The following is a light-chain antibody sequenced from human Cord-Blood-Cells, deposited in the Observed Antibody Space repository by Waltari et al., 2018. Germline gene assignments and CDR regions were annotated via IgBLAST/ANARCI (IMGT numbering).Light chain of an antibody. V-gene: IGKV1-8*01. Sequence: IRMIQSRSPFSESTGVRVTITCRASQGISSYLAWFQQKPGKAPKLLIYAASTLQSGVPSRFSGSGSGTDFTLTISCLQSEDFATYYCQQYYSYPRTFGGGTKVEIK. J-gene: IGKJ4*01. CDR2: AAS. CDR3: QQYYSYPRT. CDR1: QGISSY.